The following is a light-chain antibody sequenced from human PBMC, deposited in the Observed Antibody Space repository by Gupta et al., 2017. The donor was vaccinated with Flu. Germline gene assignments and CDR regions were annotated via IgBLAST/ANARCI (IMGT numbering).Light chain of an antibody. CDR3: QQYHNWPRT. V-gene: IGKV3-15*01. CDR1: ESVSNN. Sequence: GERATLSGRASESVSNNLAWFQQKHGQAPRLLIFGASFRGTGVPDRFSGSGSGTEFTLTISGLQSEDLAVYYCQQYHNWPRTFGQGTRVDIK. J-gene: IGKJ1*01. CDR2: GAS.